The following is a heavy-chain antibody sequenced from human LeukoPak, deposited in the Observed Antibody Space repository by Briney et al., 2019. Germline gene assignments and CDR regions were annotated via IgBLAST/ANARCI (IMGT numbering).Heavy chain of an antibody. D-gene: IGHD3-22*01. CDR1: GFTFSSYW. Sequence: GGSLRLSCAAAGFTFSSYWMHWVRQAPGKGLVWVSRINSDGRSTSYADSVKGRFTITRDNAKNTLYLQMNSLRAEDTAVYYCARPAKPYYYDTSGYYLDYWGQGTLVTVSS. J-gene: IGHJ4*02. CDR3: ARPAKPYYYDTSGYYLDY. CDR2: INSDGRST. V-gene: IGHV3-74*01.